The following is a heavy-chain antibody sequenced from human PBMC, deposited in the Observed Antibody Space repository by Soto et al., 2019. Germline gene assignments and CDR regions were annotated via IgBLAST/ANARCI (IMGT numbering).Heavy chain of an antibody. CDR3: ARDDYYDSNNWFDT. CDR2: IYTTGSA. V-gene: IGHV4-4*07. D-gene: IGHD3-9*01. Sequence: PSETLSLTCAVSGVSIKTYYWSWIRKPAGKGLEWIGRIYTTGSANHNPSLKSRVTMSVDTSKNQVSLKLTSVTAADAGVYYCARDDYYDSNNWFDTWGQGILVTAS. CDR1: GVSIKTYY. J-gene: IGHJ5*02.